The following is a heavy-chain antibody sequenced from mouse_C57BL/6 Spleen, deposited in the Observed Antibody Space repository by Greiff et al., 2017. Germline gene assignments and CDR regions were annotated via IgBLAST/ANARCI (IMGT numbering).Heavy chain of an antibody. V-gene: IGHV1-82*01. CDR3: AKGGNYLYYFDY. Sequence: VMLVESGPELVKPGASVKISCKASGYAFSSSWMNWVKQRPGKGLEWIGRIYPGDGDTNYNGKFKGKATLTADKSSSTAYMQLSSLTSEDSAVYFCAKGGNYLYYFDYWGQGTTLTVSS. CDR2: IYPGDGDT. J-gene: IGHJ2*01. CDR1: GYAFSSSW. D-gene: IGHD2-1*01.